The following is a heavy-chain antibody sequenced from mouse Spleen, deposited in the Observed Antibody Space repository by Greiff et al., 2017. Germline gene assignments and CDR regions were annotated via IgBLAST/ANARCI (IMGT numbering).Heavy chain of an antibody. V-gene: IGHV5-12-1*01. D-gene: IGHD1-1*01. Sequence: EVQLVESGGGLVKPEGSLKLSCAASGFAFSSYGMAWVRQTPEKRLEWVATICHGGVSTYYPDNVKGRFTISRDNAKNTLYLQMSSLKSEDTAMYYCTRQGYYGSSPLAMDYWGQGTSVTVSS. CDR3: TRQGYYGSSPLAMDY. CDR1: GFAFSSYG. J-gene: IGHJ4*01. CDR2: ICHGGVST.